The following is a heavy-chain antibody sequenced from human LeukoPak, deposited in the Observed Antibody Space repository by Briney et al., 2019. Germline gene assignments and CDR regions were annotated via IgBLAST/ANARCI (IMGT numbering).Heavy chain of an antibody. CDR2: IYHSGST. J-gene: IGHJ4*02. CDR3: ARPGRYYDTTDFDY. Sequence: PSETLSLTCAVSGYSISSGYYWGWIRQTPGKGLEWIGSIYHSGSTYYNPSLKSRVTISVDTSKNQFSLKLSSVTAADTAVYYCARPGRYYDTTDFDYWGQGTLVTVSS. D-gene: IGHD3-22*01. V-gene: IGHV4-38-2*01. CDR1: GYSISSGYY.